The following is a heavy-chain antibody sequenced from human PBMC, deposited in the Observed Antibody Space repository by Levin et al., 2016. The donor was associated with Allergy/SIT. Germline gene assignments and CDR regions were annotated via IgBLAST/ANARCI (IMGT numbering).Heavy chain of an antibody. Sequence: ASVKVSCKASGYTFTSYDINWVRQATGQGLEWMGWMNPNSGNTGYAQKFQGRVTMTRNTSISTAYMELRSLRSDDTAVYYCARDIFPVDGMDVWGQGTTVTVSS. CDR3: ARDIFPVDGMDV. CDR2: MNPNSGNT. CDR1: GYTFTSYD. D-gene: IGHD3-9*01. V-gene: IGHV1-8*01. J-gene: IGHJ6*02.